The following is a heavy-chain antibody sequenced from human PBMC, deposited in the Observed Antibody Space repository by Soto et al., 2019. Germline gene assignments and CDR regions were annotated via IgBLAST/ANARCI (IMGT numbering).Heavy chain of an antibody. V-gene: IGHV5-10-1*01. Sequence: GESLKISCKGSGYSFTSYWISWVRQMPGKGLEWMGRIDPSDSYTNYSPSFQGHVTISADKSVSTAYLQWSSLKASDTAMYYCARLPITGTENYYYGMDVWGQGTTVTVSS. CDR2: IDPSDSYT. CDR3: ARLPITGTENYYYGMDV. CDR1: GYSFTSYW. D-gene: IGHD1-7*01. J-gene: IGHJ6*02.